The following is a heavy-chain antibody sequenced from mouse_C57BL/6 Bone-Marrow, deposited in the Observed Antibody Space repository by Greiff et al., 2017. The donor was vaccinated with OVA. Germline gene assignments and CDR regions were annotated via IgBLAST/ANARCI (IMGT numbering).Heavy chain of an antibody. CDR2: INPNNGGT. Sequence: EVQGVESGPELVKPGASVKMSCKASGYTFTDYNMHWVKQSHGKSLEWIGYINPNNGGTSYNQKFKGKATLTVNKSSSTAYMELRSLTSEDSAVYYCARLDGYPFAYWGQGTLVTVSA. CDR3: ARLDGYPFAY. CDR1: GYTFTDYN. V-gene: IGHV1-22*01. D-gene: IGHD2-3*01. J-gene: IGHJ3*01.